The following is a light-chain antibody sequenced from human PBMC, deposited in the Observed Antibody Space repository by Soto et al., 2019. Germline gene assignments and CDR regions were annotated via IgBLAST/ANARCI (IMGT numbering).Light chain of an antibody. CDR3: QQYDTSLST. J-gene: IGKJ4*01. Sequence: EIVMTQSPATLSVSPGERATLSCRASQSVSSNLAWYQQKPGQAPRLLIYDASNRATGIPDRFSGSGSGTDFTLTISRLEPEDFAVYYCQQYDTSLSTFGGGTKVDIK. CDR1: QSVSSN. CDR2: DAS. V-gene: IGKV3-20*01.